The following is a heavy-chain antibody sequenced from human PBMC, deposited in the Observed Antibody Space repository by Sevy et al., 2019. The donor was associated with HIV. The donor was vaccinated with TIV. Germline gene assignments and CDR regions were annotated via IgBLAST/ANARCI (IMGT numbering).Heavy chain of an antibody. V-gene: IGHV3-33*01. J-gene: IGHJ4*02. D-gene: IGHD3-10*02. CDR1: GFTFSDYG. CDR2: IWNDGSNK. Sequence: RLSCVASGFTFSDYGMQWVRQAPGKGLEWVAVIWNDGSNKYYADSVKGRFTTSRDNSSNTLYLQMNSLRAEDTAVYYCARDVRGEGIRPGDLDYWGQGTLVTVSS. CDR3: ARDVRGEGIRPGDLDY.